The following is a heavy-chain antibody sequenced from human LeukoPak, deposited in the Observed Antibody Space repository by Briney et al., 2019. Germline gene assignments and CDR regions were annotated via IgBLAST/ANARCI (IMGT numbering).Heavy chain of an antibody. J-gene: IGHJ3*02. V-gene: IGHV4-59*08. D-gene: IGHD6-13*01. CDR1: GGSISSYY. Sequence: SETLSLTCTVSGGSISSYYWSWIRQPPGKGLEWIGSIYHSGSTYYDPSLKSRVTISVDTSKNQFSLKLSSVTAADTAVYYCARPRIPASFDAFDIWGQGTMVTVSS. CDR2: IYHSGST. CDR3: ARPRIPASFDAFDI.